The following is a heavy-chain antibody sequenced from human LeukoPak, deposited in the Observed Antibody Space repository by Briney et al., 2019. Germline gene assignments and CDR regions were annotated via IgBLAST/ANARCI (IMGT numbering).Heavy chain of an antibody. V-gene: IGHV4-34*01. CDR1: GGSFSGYY. D-gene: IGHD6-19*01. Sequence: SETLSLTCAVYGGSFSGYYWSWIRQLPGKGLEWIGEINHSGSTNYNPSLKSRVTISVDTSKNQFSLKLSSVTAADTAVYYCARGNAVNTSTDYWGQGTLVTVSS. CDR3: ARGNAVNTSTDY. J-gene: IGHJ4*02. CDR2: INHSGST.